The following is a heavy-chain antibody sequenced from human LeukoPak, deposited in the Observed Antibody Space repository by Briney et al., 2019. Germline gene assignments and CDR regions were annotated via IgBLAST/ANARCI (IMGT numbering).Heavy chain of an antibody. CDR3: ARLLAYNSGGEAFDH. J-gene: IGHJ4*02. V-gene: IGHV3-7*01. Sequence: GGSLRLSCAASGFTFSRYWMSWLRQAPGKGLEWVANINEDGSEKYYVDSVKGRFSISRGNAKNSLYLQMNSLRAEDTAVYYCARLLAYNSGGEAFDHWGQGTLVTVSS. CDR2: INEDGSEK. D-gene: IGHD1-20*01. CDR1: GFTFSRYW.